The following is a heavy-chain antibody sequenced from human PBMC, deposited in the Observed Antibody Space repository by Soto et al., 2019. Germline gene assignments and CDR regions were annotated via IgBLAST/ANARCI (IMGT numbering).Heavy chain of an antibody. J-gene: IGHJ6*02. V-gene: IGHV3-23*01. CDR3: ANPPTYYYDSSGYPYGMDV. CDR2: ISGRRGST. D-gene: IGHD3-22*01. CDR1: GFTFSSYA. Sequence: GGSLRLSCAASGFTFSSYAMSWVRQAPGKGLEWVAAISGRRGSTYYADSVKGRFTISRDNSKNTLYLQMNSLRAEDTAVYYCANPPTYYYDSSGYPYGMDVWGQGTTVTVSS.